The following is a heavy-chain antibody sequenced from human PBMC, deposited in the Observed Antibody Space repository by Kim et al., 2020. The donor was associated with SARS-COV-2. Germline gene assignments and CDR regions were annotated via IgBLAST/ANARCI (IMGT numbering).Heavy chain of an antibody. CDR2: IKQDGSEK. V-gene: IGHV3-7*01. J-gene: IGHJ6*02. Sequence: GGSLRLSCAASGFTFSSYWMSWVRQAPGKGLEWVANIKQDGSEKYYVDSVKGRFTISRDNAKNSLYLQMNSLRAEDTAVYYCARDSRYSYGFYYYYYYGMDVWGQGTTVTVSS. D-gene: IGHD5-18*01. CDR1: GFTFSSYW. CDR3: ARDSRYSYGFYYYYYYGMDV.